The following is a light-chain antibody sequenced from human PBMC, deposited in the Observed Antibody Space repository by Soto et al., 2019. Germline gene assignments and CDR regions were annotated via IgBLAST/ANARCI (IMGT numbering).Light chain of an antibody. J-gene: IGKJ1*01. V-gene: IGKV1-5*01. CDR2: DAS. CDR3: QQYKSYAPT. Sequence: DIQMTQSPSSLSASIGDRVTITCRASQSISNHLNWYQQKPGKAPKLLIFDASSLESGVPSRFSGSGSGTELTLTISGLQPDDFATYFCQQYKSYAPTFGQGTKVDI. CDR1: QSISNH.